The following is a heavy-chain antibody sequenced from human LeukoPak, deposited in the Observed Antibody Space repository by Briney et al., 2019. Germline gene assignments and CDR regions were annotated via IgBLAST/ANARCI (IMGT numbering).Heavy chain of an antibody. CDR1: GFAFSSYA. Sequence: GGSLRLSCEVSGFAFSSYAMSWVRQAPGKGLEWFSFVSGSGGSTYYADSVKGRFIISRDNSKNTLYLQMSGLRAEDTAVYYCTKDLTPNTNDWNGRLDYWGQGALVTVSS. CDR2: VSGSGGST. CDR3: TKDLTPNTNDWNGRLDY. V-gene: IGHV3-23*01. D-gene: IGHD1-1*01. J-gene: IGHJ4*02.